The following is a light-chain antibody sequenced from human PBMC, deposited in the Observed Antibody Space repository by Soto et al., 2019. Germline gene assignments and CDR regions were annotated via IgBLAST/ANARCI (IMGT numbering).Light chain of an antibody. J-gene: IGKJ5*01. CDR3: QQRSNWIT. CDR1: QSVSSSY. Sequence: EIVLTQSPATLSLSPWERATLSCRASQSVSSSYLAWYQQKPGQAPRLLIYGASSRATGIPDRFSGSGSGTDFTLTISSLEPEDFAVYYCQQRSNWITFGQGTRLEI. CDR2: GAS. V-gene: IGKV3D-20*02.